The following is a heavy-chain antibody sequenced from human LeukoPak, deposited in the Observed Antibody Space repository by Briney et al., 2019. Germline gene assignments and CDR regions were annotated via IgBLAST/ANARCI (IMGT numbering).Heavy chain of an antibody. CDR3: TADTSPPYGMDV. Sequence: GGSLRLSCAASGFTFSNYWMHWVRQAPGKGLVWVSRINSDGSRATYADSVKGRFTISRDNSKNTLYLQMNTLKTEDTAMYYCTADTSPPYGMDVWGQGTTVTVSS. D-gene: IGHD5-18*01. J-gene: IGHJ6*02. V-gene: IGHV3-74*01. CDR2: INSDGSRA. CDR1: GFTFSNYW.